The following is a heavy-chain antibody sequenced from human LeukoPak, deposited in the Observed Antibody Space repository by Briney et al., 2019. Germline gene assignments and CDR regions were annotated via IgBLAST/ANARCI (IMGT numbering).Heavy chain of an antibody. CDR1: GFTLTSYS. D-gene: IGHD1-26*01. V-gene: IGHV3-23*01. J-gene: IGHJ4*02. Sequence: GGSLRLSCAASGFTLTSYSMNWVRQAPGKGLEWVSTISGGGGSTYYADSVKGRFTISRDNSKNTLYLQVNSLRAEDTAVYYCAKGGKWDVTPFDYWGQGTLVTVSS. CDR3: AKGGKWDVTPFDY. CDR2: ISGGGGST.